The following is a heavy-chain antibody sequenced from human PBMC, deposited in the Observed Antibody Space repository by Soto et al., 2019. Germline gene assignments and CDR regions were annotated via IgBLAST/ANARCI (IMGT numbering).Heavy chain of an antibody. Sequence: ASVKVSCKASGYTFTSYGISWVRQAPGQGLEWMGWISAYNGNTNYAQKLQGRVTMTTDTSTSTAYMELRSLRSDDTAVYYCARGLYSSSWPPVGAYYYYYGMDVWGQGTTVTVSS. CDR3: ARGLYSSSWPPVGAYYYYYGMDV. V-gene: IGHV1-18*01. CDR2: ISAYNGNT. D-gene: IGHD6-13*01. J-gene: IGHJ6*02. CDR1: GYTFTSYG.